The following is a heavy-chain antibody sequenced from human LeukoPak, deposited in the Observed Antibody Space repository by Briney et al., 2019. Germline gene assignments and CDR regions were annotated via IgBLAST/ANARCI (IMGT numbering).Heavy chain of an antibody. CDR3: ASPYPRGYCSSSSCYFNY. Sequence: GESLKISCRASGYSFSSYWIGWVRQMPGKGLEWMGIIYPGDSDTRYSPSFQGQVTISADKSISTAYLQWSSLKASDTAMYYCASPYPRGYCSSSSCYFNYWGQGTLVTVSS. V-gene: IGHV5-51*01. J-gene: IGHJ4*02. D-gene: IGHD2-2*01. CDR2: IYPGDSDT. CDR1: GYSFSSYW.